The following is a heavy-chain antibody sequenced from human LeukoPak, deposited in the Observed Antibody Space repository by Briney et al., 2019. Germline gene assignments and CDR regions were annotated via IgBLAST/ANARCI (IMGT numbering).Heavy chain of an antibody. CDR3: AKGSRGILWFGEPYNWFDP. Sequence: GGSLRLSCAVSGFTFSSYAMSWVRQAPGKGLEWVSAISGSGGSTYYADSVKGRFTISRDNSKNTLYLQMNSLRAEDTAVYYCAKGSRGILWFGEPYNWFDPWGQGTLVTVSS. CDR1: GFTFSSYA. D-gene: IGHD3-10*01. CDR2: ISGSGGST. J-gene: IGHJ5*02. V-gene: IGHV3-23*01.